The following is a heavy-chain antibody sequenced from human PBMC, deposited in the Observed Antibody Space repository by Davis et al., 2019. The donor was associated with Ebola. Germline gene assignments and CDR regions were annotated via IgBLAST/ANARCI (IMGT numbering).Heavy chain of an antibody. Sequence: HTGGSLRLSCAASGFTFSSYWMHWVRQAPGKGLVWVSRIKSDGGTTSYADSVEGRFTISRDNDKNSLSLQMNGLRAEDTAVYYCARGPSTGNSFTYWGQGTLVTVSS. V-gene: IGHV3-74*01. J-gene: IGHJ4*02. CDR2: IKSDGGTT. D-gene: IGHD4-23*01. CDR1: GFTFSSYW. CDR3: ARGPSTGNSFTY.